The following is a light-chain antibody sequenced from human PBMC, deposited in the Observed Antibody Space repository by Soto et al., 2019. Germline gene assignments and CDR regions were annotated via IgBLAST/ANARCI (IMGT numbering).Light chain of an antibody. CDR2: EAS. V-gene: IGKV3-20*01. Sequence: EIVLTQSPATLSLSPGERATLSCRASQTVSSSLAWYQQKPGQAPRLLIYEASNRATGIPARFSGSGSGADFTLTISRLEPEDFAVYYCQQYGSSPLTFGQGTKVDI. J-gene: IGKJ1*01. CDR1: QTVSSS. CDR3: QQYGSSPLT.